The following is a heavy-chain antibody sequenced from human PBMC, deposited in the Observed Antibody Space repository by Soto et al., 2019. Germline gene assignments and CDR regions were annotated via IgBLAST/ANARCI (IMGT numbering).Heavy chain of an antibody. V-gene: IGHV1-2*04. CDR2: INPNSGGT. CDR1: GYTFTGYY. Sequence: ASVKVSCKASGYTFTGYYMHWVRQAPGQGLEWMGWINPNSGGTNYAQKFQGWVTMTRDTSISTAYMELRSLRSDDTAVYYCARDRGYDSSGFMTYWGQGTLVTVSS. D-gene: IGHD3-22*01. CDR3: ARDRGYDSSGFMTY. J-gene: IGHJ4*02.